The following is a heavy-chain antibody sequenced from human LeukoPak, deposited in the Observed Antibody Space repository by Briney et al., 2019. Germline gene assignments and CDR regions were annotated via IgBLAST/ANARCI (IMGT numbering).Heavy chain of an antibody. D-gene: IGHD6-19*01. V-gene: IGHV3-7*01. J-gene: IGHJ3*02. CDR1: GFTFSSYW. Sequence: PGGSLRLSCAASGFTFSSYWMSWVRQAPGKGLEWVANIKQDGSEKYYVDSVKGRFTISRDNAKNSLYLQMNSLRAEDTAVYYCASLIAVAGYDAFDIWGQGTMVTVSS. CDR3: ASLIAVAGYDAFDI. CDR2: IKQDGSEK.